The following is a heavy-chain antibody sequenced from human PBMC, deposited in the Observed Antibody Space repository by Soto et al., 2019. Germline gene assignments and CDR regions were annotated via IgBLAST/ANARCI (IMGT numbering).Heavy chain of an antibody. D-gene: IGHD3-22*01. J-gene: IGHJ4*02. V-gene: IGHV1-18*01. CDR2: ITTDKGKT. CDR3: ARDPLRNYDSSGYGFDY. CDR1: GYTFTNYG. Sequence: GASVKVSCKTSGYTFTNYGISWVRQAPGQGLEWMGWITTDKGKTTYAQKFQGRVTMTTDTSTSTAYMELRSLRSDDTAMYYCARDPLRNYDSSGYGFDYWGQGTLVTVSS.